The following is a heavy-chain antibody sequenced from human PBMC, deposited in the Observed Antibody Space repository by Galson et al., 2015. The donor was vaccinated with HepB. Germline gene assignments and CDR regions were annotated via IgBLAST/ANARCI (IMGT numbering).Heavy chain of an antibody. CDR2: IRGSGGGT. D-gene: IGHD2/OR15-2a*01. Sequence: SLRLSCAASGFTFGNYAMSWVRQAPGKGLECLSTIRGSGGGTYYADSVKGRFTISRDNSKSALYLQMHSLRAEDTAVYYCAELHTFFGSWGQGTLVTVSS. CDR1: GFTFGNYA. CDR3: AELHTFFGS. J-gene: IGHJ4*02. V-gene: IGHV3-23*01.